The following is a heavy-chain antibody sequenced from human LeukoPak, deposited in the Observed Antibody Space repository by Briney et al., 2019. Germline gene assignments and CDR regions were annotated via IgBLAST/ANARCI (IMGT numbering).Heavy chain of an antibody. D-gene: IGHD5-12*01. CDR3: AKGVVRGYSGYEPYYFDY. J-gene: IGHJ4*02. CDR2: ISYDGSNK. Sequence: PGGSLRLSCAASGFTFSSYGMHWVRQAPGKGLEWVAVISYDGSNKYYADSVKGRFTISRDNSKNTLYLQMNSLRAEDTAVYYCAKGVVRGYSGYEPYYFDYWGQGTLVTVSS. CDR1: GFTFSSYG. V-gene: IGHV3-30*18.